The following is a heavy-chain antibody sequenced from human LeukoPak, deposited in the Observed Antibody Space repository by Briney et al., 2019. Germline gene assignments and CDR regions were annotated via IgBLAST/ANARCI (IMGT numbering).Heavy chain of an antibody. CDR1: GFTFSSYA. J-gene: IGHJ3*02. D-gene: IGHD2-21*02. V-gene: IGHV3-21*01. Sequence: GGSLRLSCAASGFTFSSYAMSWVRRAPGKGLEWVSAITGSGSNTYYADSVKGRFTISRDNAKNSLYLQMNSLRAEDTAVYYCARSYWGGDCYALDAFDIWGQGTMVTVSS. CDR3: ARSYWGGDCYALDAFDI. CDR2: ITGSGSNT.